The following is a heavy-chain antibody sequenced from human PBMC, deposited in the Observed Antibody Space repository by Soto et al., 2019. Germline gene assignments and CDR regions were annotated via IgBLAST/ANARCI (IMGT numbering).Heavy chain of an antibody. V-gene: IGHV4-39*01. Sequence: QLQLQESGPGLVKPSETLSLTCTVSGGSISSSSYYWGWIRQPPGKGLEWIGSIYYSGSTYYNPSLKSRVTISVDTSKNQFSLKLSSVTAADTAVYYCASRVARLLRNNWFDPWGQGTLVTVSS. CDR3: ASRVARLLRNNWFDP. CDR2: IYYSGST. D-gene: IGHD6-6*01. J-gene: IGHJ5*02. CDR1: GGSISSSSYY.